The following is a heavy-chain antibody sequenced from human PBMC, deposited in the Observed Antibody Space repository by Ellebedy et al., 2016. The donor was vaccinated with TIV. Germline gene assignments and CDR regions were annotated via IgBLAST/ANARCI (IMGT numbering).Heavy chain of an antibody. CDR3: AKDFETYSLISNWYKDY. CDR1: GFTFSSYG. CDR2: ISHDGSNK. Sequence: GESLKISCAASGFTFSSYGMHWVRQVPGKGLEWVAVISHDGSNKYYADSVKGRFTISRDNSKNTLYLQMNSLGAEDTVVYFWAKDFETYSLISNWYKDYWGQGTLVTVSS. V-gene: IGHV3-30*18. J-gene: IGHJ4*02. D-gene: IGHD6-13*01.